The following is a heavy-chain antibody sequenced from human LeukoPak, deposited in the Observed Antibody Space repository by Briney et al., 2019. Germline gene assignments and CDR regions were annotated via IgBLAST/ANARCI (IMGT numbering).Heavy chain of an antibody. D-gene: IGHD4-11*01. V-gene: IGHV4-30-2*01. CDR3: ARVREAYTNPFYDY. CDR1: GGSFTSDDFY. CDR2: IFHSGTA. Sequence: SQTLSLTCTVSGGSFTSDDFYWSWIRQPLGKGLEWIGYIFHSGTAYYHPSFTSRVTISVDRSQNQFSLRLNSVTAADTAVYYCARVREAYTNPFYDYWGQGALVTVSP. J-gene: IGHJ4*02.